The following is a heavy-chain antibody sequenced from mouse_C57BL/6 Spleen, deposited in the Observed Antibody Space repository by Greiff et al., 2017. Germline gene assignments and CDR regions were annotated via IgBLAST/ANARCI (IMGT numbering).Heavy chain of an antibody. CDR3: ARGAFITTVVARYWYFDV. CDR1: GYTFTDYN. D-gene: IGHD1-1*01. V-gene: IGHV1-18*01. CDR2: INPNNGGT. J-gene: IGHJ1*03. Sequence: EVQRVESGPELVKPGASVKIPCKASGYTFTDYNMDWVKQSHGKSLEWIGDINPNNGGTIYNQKFKGKATLTVDKSSSTAYMELRSLTSEDTAVYYCARGAFITTVVARYWYFDVWGTGTTVTVSS.